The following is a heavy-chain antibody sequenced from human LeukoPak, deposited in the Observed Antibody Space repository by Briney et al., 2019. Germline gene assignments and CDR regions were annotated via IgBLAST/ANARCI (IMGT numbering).Heavy chain of an antibody. CDR3: AKDGGAAGTFDY. D-gene: IGHD6-13*01. J-gene: IGHJ4*02. CDR2: ISSDGNSN. CDR1: GFIFSSYA. V-gene: IGHV3-30*18. Sequence: GSLRLSCAASGFIFSSYAMQWVRQAPGRGLGWVAVISSDGNSNFYSNSVRGRFTISRDNSKNTVYLQMNTLKGEDTAVYYCAKDGGAAGTFDYWGQGTLVTVSS.